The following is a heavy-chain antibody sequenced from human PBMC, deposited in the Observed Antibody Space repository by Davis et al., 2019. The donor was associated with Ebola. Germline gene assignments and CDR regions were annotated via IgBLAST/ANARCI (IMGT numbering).Heavy chain of an antibody. CDR3: ARATFGYNSGWYADY. J-gene: IGHJ4*02. CDR2: VHGGNVNT. V-gene: IGHV1-3*01. CDR1: GYTFTSYG. Sequence: ASVKVSCKASGYTFTSYGITWVRQAPGQRLEWMGWVHGGNVNTKYSQRFQGRVTITTDTSASTAYLDLSSLRSDDTAVFYCARATFGYNSGWYADYWGQGTLVTVSS. D-gene: IGHD6-19*01.